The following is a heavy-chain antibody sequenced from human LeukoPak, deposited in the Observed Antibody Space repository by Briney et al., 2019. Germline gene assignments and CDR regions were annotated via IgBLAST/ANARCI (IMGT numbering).Heavy chain of an antibody. D-gene: IGHD2-2*01. CDR3: VRGFGIVVVPAAMGLEGYYGIDV. CDR2: INHSGST. Sequence: SETLSLTCAVYGGSFSGYYWSWIRQPPGKGLEWIGEINHSGSTNHNPPLKSRVPLSVETSKNQFSLKLSSVTAADTAVYYCVRGFGIVVVPAAMGLEGYYGIDVWGQGTTGTVSS. J-gene: IGHJ6*01. V-gene: IGHV4-34*01. CDR1: GGSFSGYY.